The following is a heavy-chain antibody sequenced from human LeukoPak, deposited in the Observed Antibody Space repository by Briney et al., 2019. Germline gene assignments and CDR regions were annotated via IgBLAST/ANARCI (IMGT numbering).Heavy chain of an antibody. Sequence: GASVKVSCKASGYTFTSYYMHWVRQAPGQGLEWMGIVNPSGGSTSYAQKFQGRVTMTRDTSTSTVYMELSSLRSEDTAVYYCARDPCSTSCYQRYFDYWGQGTLVTVSS. J-gene: IGHJ4*02. CDR3: ARDPCSTSCYQRYFDY. V-gene: IGHV1-46*01. CDR2: VNPSGGST. D-gene: IGHD2-2*01. CDR1: GYTFTSYY.